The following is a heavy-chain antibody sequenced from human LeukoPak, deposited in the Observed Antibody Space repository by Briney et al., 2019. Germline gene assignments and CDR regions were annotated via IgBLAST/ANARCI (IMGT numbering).Heavy chain of an antibody. CDR2: IYYTGST. V-gene: IGHV4-39*01. D-gene: IGHD3/OR15-3a*01. CDR3: ARQTGSGLFILP. Sequence: SETLSLTCTVSGGSISTSSYYWGWIRQPPGKGLEWIGTIYYTGSTYSNPSLKSQVSISIDTSKNQFSLKLTSVTAADTAVYYCARQTGSGLFILPGGQGTLVTVSS. J-gene: IGHJ4*02. CDR1: GGSISTSSYY.